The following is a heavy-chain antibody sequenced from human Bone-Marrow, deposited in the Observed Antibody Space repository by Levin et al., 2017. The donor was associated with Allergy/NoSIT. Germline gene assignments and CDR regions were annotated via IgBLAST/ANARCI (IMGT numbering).Heavy chain of an antibody. D-gene: IGHD5-12*01. V-gene: IGHV4-4*07. J-gene: IGHJ6*02. CDR2: IYTSSIT. CDR1: GGSISGYY. CDR3: AREFNGYNGYDRNVFYGLDV. Sequence: SETLSLTCTVSGGSISGYYWSWIRQPAGKGLEWIGRIYTSSITNYNPSLKSRVTMSLDTSKNRFSLKLSSVTAADTAVFYCAREFNGYNGYDRNVFYGLDVWGQGTTVTGSS.